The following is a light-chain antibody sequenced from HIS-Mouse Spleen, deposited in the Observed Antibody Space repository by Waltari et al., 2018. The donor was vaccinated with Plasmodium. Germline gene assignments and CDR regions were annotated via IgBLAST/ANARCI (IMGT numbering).Light chain of an antibody. CDR1: SSDGGGYNY. CDR3: SSYTSSSTQV. CDR2: EVS. V-gene: IGLV2-14*01. Sequence: QSALTQPASVSGSPGQSITSSCTGTSSDGGGYNYVSWYQQPPGKAPKLMIYEVSNRPSGVSNRFSGSKSGNTASLTISGLQAEDEADYYCSSYTSSSTQVFGTGTKVTVL. J-gene: IGLJ1*01.